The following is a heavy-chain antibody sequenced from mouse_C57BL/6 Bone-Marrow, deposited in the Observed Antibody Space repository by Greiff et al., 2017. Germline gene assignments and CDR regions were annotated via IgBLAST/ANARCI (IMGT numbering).Heavy chain of an antibody. D-gene: IGHD1-1*01. J-gene: IGHJ2*01. CDR2: IYPGDCDT. V-gene: IGHV1-82*01. CDR1: GYAFSGSW. Sequence: QVQLKPSGPELVKPGASVKISCKASGYAFSGSWMHWVKQRPGKGLAWIGRIYPGDCDTNYNGKFKGKATLTADKSSSTAYMQLRSLTSEDSAVYYCAYYGSSYEGDLDYWGQGTTLTVSA. CDR3: AYYGSSYEGDLDY.